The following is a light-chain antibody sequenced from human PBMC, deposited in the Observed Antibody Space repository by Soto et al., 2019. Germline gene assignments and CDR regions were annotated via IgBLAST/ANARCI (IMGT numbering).Light chain of an antibody. CDR3: QQYGRSRT. Sequence: EIVLTQSPGTLSLSQGARATLSCRASQSVSSSYLAWYQQKPGQAPRLLIYGASSRATGLPDRFSGSGSGTDFTPTISRLEPEEFAVYYCQQYGRSRTFGQGNKGEIK. CDR1: QSVSSSY. J-gene: IGKJ1*01. CDR2: GAS. V-gene: IGKV3-20*01.